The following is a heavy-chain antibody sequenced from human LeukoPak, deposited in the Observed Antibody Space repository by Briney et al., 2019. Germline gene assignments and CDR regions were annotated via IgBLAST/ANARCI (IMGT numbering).Heavy chain of an antibody. CDR1: GFTFSSYA. J-gene: IGHJ4*02. D-gene: IGHD2-8*01. CDR3: ARDLGYCTNGACHTRFDY. Sequence: GGSLRLSCAASGFTFSSYAMSWVRQAPGKGLEWVSAISGGGGSTNYADSVKGRITISRDNSKNTLYLQMNSLRAEDTAIYYCARDLGYCTNGACHTRFDYWGQGTLVTVSS. CDR2: ISGGGGST. V-gene: IGHV3-23*01.